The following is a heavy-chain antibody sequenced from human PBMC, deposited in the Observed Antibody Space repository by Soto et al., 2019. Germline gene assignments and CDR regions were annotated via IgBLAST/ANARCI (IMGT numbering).Heavy chain of an antibody. CDR2: INHSGTT. J-gene: IGHJ6*02. D-gene: IGHD6-25*01. Sequence: SETLSLTCGVYRGSFSGFYWSWVRQTPGGGLEWIGEINHSGTTSYNPSFQNRVTISVDKSTNNFSLKMTSVTAADAAVYYCARGRGYVYGSNFYGLDVWGRGTTVTVSS. CDR1: RGSFSGFY. V-gene: IGHV4-34*01. CDR3: ARGRGYVYGSNFYGLDV.